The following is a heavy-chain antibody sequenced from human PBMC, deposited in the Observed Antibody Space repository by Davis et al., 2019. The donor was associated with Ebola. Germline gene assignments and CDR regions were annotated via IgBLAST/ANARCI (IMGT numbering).Heavy chain of an antibody. CDR1: PYSLTVLA. D-gene: IGHD6-19*01. V-gene: IGHV1-24*01. CDR2: FDPDDGEI. Sequence: AASVKVSCKVSPYSLTVLALQWVRQAPGKGLEWMGGFDPDDGEIVYAQKFQGRVTMTEDTSTSTVYMELSSLRSEDTAVYYCARGGRSGYSSGWYTALDYWGQGTLVTVSS. CDR3: ARGGRSGYSSGWYTALDY. J-gene: IGHJ4*02.